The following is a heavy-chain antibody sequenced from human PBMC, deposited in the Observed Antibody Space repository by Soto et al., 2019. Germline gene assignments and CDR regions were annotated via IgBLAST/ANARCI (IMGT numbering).Heavy chain of an antibody. CDR3: ARAGIAVAGTDYYYYGMDV. Sequence: EASVKVSCKASGGTFSSYAISWVRQAPGQGLEWMGGIIPIFGTANYAQKFQGRVTITADESTSTAYMELSSLRSEDTAVYYCARAGIAVAGTDYYYYGMDVWGRGTTVTVSS. CDR2: IIPIFGTA. CDR1: GGTFSSYA. V-gene: IGHV1-69*13. D-gene: IGHD6-19*01. J-gene: IGHJ6*02.